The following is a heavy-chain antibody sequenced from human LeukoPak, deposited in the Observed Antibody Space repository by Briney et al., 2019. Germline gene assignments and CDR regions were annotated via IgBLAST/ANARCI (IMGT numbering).Heavy chain of an antibody. CDR2: IYTSGST. J-gene: IGHJ4*02. Sequence: SETLSLTCTVSGGSISSGSYYWSWIRQPAGKGLEWVGRIYTSGSTNYNPSLKSRVTISVDTSKNQFSLKLSSVTAADTAVYYCARQGGDYFDYWGQGTLVTVSS. V-gene: IGHV4-61*02. CDR3: ARQGGDYFDY. D-gene: IGHD1-26*01. CDR1: GGSISSGSYY.